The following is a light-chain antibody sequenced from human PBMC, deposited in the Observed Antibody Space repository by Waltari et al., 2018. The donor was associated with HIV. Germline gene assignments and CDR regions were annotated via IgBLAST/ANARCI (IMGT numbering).Light chain of an antibody. CDR1: SSDVGGYNY. V-gene: IGLV2-14*01. Sequence: QSALTQPASVSGSPGQSITISCTGTSSDVGGYNYVSWYQQYPGKAPKRMVYEVSYRPSGVSNRFAVSKSGNTASLTISGLQAEDEAEYYCSSFRSGSTLVVFGGGTKLTVL. CDR2: EVS. CDR3: SSFRSGSTLVV. J-gene: IGLJ2*01.